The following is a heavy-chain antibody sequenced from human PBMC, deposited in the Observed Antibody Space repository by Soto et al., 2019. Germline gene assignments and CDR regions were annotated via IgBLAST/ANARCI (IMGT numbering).Heavy chain of an antibody. Sequence: QVPLMQSGAEVEKPGASVKVSCEASGYSFTGFWIPWVRQAPGQGLEWMGWINPKSGVTNYAQKFQGRVTMTRDTSINTVYMGLSSLQPDDTAVYYCSKGLWTVGQCSGGTCYDGMDVWGQGTTVTVSS. V-gene: IGHV1-2*02. D-gene: IGHD2-15*01. CDR3: SKGLWTVGQCSGGTCYDGMDV. CDR2: INPKSGVT. J-gene: IGHJ6*02. CDR1: GYSFTGFW.